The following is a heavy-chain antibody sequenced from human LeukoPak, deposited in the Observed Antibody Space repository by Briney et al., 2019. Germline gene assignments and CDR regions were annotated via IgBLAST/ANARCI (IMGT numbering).Heavy chain of an antibody. CDR3: AREGYYGSRSYGWFDP. Sequence: ASVKVSCKASGYTFNGYFLHWVRQAPGQGLEWMGRINPNSGDTNYAQKFQGRVTMTRDTSISTAYMELTRLRFDDTALYYCAREGYYGSRSYGWFDPWGQGTLVAVSS. CDR2: INPNSGDT. V-gene: IGHV1-2*06. J-gene: IGHJ5*02. CDR1: GYTFNGYF. D-gene: IGHD3-10*01.